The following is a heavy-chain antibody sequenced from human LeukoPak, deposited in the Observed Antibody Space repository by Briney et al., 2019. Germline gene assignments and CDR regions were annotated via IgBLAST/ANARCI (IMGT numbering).Heavy chain of an antibody. CDR3: AKAPVTTCRGAFCYPFDY. V-gene: IGHV3-23*01. J-gene: IGHJ4*02. CDR2: ISGRDGST. D-gene: IGHD2-15*01. CDR1: GFTFSTYA. Sequence: GGSLRLSCAASGFTFSTYAMSWVRQAPGKGLEWVSGISGRDGSTYYADSVKGRFTISRDSSKNTLFLQMNRLRPEDAAVYYCAKAPVTTCRGAFCYPFDYWGQGTLVTVSS.